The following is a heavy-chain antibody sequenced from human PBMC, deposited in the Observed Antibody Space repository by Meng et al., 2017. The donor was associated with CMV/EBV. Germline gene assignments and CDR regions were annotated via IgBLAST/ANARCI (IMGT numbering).Heavy chain of an antibody. CDR3: ARDRSSVDFWSGYYAYYYGMDV. D-gene: IGHD3-3*01. CDR1: GFTFSSYS. J-gene: IGHJ6*02. V-gene: IGHV3-21*01. CDR2: ISSSSSYI. Sequence: LSLTCAASGFTFSSYSMNWVRQAPGKGLEWVSSISSSSSYIYYADSVKGRFTISRDNAKNSLYLQMNSLRAEDTAVYYCARDRSSVDFWSGYYAYYYGMDVWGQGTTVTVSS.